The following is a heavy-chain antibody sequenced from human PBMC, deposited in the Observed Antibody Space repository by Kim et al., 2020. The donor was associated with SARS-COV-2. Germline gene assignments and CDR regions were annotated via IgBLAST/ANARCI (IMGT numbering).Heavy chain of an antibody. CDR3: TSPYSGNWFAGY. CDR1: GFTFSGAA. J-gene: IGHJ4*02. CDR2: IRGKGESFAT. D-gene: IGHD6-13*01. Sequence: GGSLRLSCVASGFTFSGAAIQWVRQASGKGLEWVGRIRGKGESFATAYAATVKGRFTISRDDSKNSAYLQMNSLKTEDTAVYYCTSPYSGNWFAGYWGQGTLVTVSS. V-gene: IGHV3-73*01.